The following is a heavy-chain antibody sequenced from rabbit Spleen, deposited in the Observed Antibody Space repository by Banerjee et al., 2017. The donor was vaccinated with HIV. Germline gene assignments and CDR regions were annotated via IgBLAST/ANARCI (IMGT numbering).Heavy chain of an antibody. CDR3: AREDSYGGYSYAYKV. V-gene: IGHV1S39*01. CDR2: IDPIFSGT. CDR1: GFDFSSYG. D-gene: IGHD8-1*01. J-gene: IGHJ4*01. Sequence: QEQLVESGGGLVQPGGSLKLSCKASGFDFSSYGVSWVRQAPGKGLEWIGFIDPIFSGTYYANWVNGRFTISKTSSTTGTLKMTSLTDADTATYFCAREDSYGGYSYAYKVWGPGTLVTVS.